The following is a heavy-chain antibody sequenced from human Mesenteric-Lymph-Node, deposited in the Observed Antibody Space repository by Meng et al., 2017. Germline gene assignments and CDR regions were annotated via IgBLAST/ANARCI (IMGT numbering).Heavy chain of an antibody. D-gene: IGHD6-13*01. CDR3: AREEGPSSSWYVDY. CDR2: INPNSGGT. J-gene: IGHJ4*02. CDR1: GYTFTGYY. V-gene: IGHV1-2*06. Sequence: QVQLVQSGAEVKKPGASVKVSCKSSGYTFTGYYMHWVRQAPGQGLEWMGRINPNSGGTNYAQKFQGRVTMTRDTSISTAYMELSRLRSDDTAVYYCAREEGPSSSWYVDYWGQGTLVTVSS.